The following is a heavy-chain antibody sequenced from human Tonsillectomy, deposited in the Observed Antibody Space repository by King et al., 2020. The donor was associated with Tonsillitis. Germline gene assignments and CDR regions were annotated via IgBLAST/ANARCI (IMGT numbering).Heavy chain of an antibody. J-gene: IGHJ4*02. Sequence: VQLVESGGGLVQPGRSLRLSCAASGFTFDDYAMHWVRQAPGKGLEWVSGISWNSGSIGYADSVKGRFTISRDNAKNSLYLQMNSLRAEDTALYYCAKGEGSYYVILTSYFPPSYLDYWAQGTLVTVSS. CDR3: AKGEGSYYVILTSYFPPSYLDY. CDR1: GFTFDDYA. CDR2: ISWNSGSI. D-gene: IGHD3-9*01. V-gene: IGHV3-9*01.